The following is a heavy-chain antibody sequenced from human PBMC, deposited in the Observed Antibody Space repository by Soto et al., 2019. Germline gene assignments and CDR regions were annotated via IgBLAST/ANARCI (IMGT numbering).Heavy chain of an antibody. CDR1: GFTFSDHY. V-gene: IGHV3-72*01. D-gene: IGHD4-17*01. Sequence: EVQLVESGGGLVQPGGSLRLSCVASGFTFSDHYMDWVRQTPGKGLEWVGRIRNKGNSYTTVYAASVKDRFTISRDDTKNSLYLQMNSLKTEDTAVYYCTRGPNLIYLVTTWDSWGQGTLVTVSS. CDR2: IRNKGNSYTT. CDR3: TRGPNLIYLVTTWDS. J-gene: IGHJ5*01.